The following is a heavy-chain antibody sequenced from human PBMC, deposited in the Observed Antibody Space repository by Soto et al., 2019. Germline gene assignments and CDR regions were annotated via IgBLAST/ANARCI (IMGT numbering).Heavy chain of an antibody. D-gene: IGHD2-15*01. Sequence: LRLSCEASGITFRSYCMSWVRQAPGKGLEWVASITSDSSDIYYEDSVKGRFTISRDNGENSLYLQMTSLGAEDTGVYYCATTYCSGGYCFSSEYWGQGVLVTVSS. V-gene: IGHV3-21*01. J-gene: IGHJ4*02. CDR3: ATTYCSGGYCFSSEY. CDR1: GITFRSYC. CDR2: ITSDSSDI.